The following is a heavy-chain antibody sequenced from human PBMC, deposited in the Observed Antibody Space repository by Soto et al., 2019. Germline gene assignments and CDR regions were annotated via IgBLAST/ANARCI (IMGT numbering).Heavy chain of an antibody. J-gene: IGHJ5*02. D-gene: IGHD2-15*01. CDR2: INHSGST. CDR1: GGSFSGYY. CDR3: ARGPGYCSGGSCFTLLTYAPWWFDP. Sequence: SETLSLTCAVYGGSFSGYYWSWIRQPPGKGLEWIGEINHSGSTNYNPSLKSRVTISVDTSKNQFSLKLSSVTAADTAVYYCARGPGYCSGGSCFTLLTYAPWWFDPWGQGTLVTVSS. V-gene: IGHV4-34*01.